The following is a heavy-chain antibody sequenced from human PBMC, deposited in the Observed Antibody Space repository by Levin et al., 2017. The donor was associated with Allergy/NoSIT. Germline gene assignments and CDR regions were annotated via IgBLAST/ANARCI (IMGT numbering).Heavy chain of an antibody. J-gene: IGHJ3*02. D-gene: IGHD5-12*01. Sequence: LRLSCTVSDGSISSDSYYWSWIRQPAGKGLEWIGRIYPSGSTNYNPSLKSRATISVDTSKNQFSLKLKSVTAADTALYYCASLGRGSSGYGAFDIWGQGTKVTVSS. V-gene: IGHV4-61*02. CDR3: ASLGRGSSGYGAFDI. CDR2: IYPSGST. CDR1: DGSISSDSYY.